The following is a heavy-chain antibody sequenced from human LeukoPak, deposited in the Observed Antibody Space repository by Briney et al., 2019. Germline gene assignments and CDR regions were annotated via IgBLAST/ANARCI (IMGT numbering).Heavy chain of an antibody. CDR1: GCTFTSYY. CDR3: AREPPTLYSSSWYYFDY. D-gene: IGHD6-13*01. J-gene: IGHJ4*02. V-gene: IGHV1-46*01. Sequence: ASVKVSCKASGCTFTSYYMHWVRQAPGQGLEWMGIINPSGGSTSYAQKFQGRVTMTRDTSTSTVYMELSSLRSEDTAVYYCAREPPTLYSSSWYYFDYWGQGTLVTVSS. CDR2: INPSGGST.